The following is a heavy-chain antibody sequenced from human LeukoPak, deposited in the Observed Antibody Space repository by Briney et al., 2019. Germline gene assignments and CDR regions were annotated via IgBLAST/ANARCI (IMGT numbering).Heavy chain of an antibody. J-gene: IGHJ6*03. V-gene: IGHV4-39*07. Sequence: SETLSLTCTVSGGSISSSSYYWGWIRQPPGKGLEWIGSIYYSGSTYYNPSLKSRVTISVDTSKNQYSLKLSSVTAADTAVYYCARERDYSNYGYYYYYMDVWGKGTTVTVSS. CDR2: IYYSGST. CDR3: ARERDYSNYGYYYYYMDV. D-gene: IGHD4-11*01. CDR1: GGSISSSSYY.